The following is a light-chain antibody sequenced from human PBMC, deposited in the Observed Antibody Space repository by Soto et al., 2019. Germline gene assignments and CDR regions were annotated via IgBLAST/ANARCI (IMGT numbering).Light chain of an antibody. V-gene: IGKV1-5*03. CDR3: QHYNTYSGT. CDR1: QSIKTW. CDR2: RAS. Sequence: IQMTQSPSTLSASVGGRVTITCRASQSIKTWLAWYQQKPGKAPKLLIYRASTLESGVPSRFSGSGSGTEFTLTISSLQPDDFSTYYCQHYNTYSGTFGPGTKVDI. J-gene: IGKJ3*01.